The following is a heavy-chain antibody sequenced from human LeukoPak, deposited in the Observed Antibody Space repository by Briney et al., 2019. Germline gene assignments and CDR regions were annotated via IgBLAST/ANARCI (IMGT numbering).Heavy chain of an antibody. CDR2: INYSGST. Sequence: PSETLSLTCTVSGGSISSYYWSWIRQPPGKGLEWIGYINYSGSTNYNPSLKSRVTISVDTSKNQFSLKLSSVTAADTAVYYCARGGSSSSYYYYYYYMDVWGKGTTVTVSS. J-gene: IGHJ6*03. D-gene: IGHD6-6*01. CDR3: ARGGSSSSYYYYYYYMDV. V-gene: IGHV4-59*01. CDR1: GGSISSYY.